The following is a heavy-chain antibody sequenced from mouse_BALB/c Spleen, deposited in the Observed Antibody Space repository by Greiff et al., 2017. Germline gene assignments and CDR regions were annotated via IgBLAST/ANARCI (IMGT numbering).Heavy chain of an antibody. CDR1: GFTFSSFG. V-gene: IGHV5-17*02. J-gene: IGHJ2*01. D-gene: IGHD1-2*01. CDR2: ISSGSSTI. Sequence: EVMLVESGGGLVQPGGSRKLSCAASGFTFSSFGMHWVRQAPEKGLEWVAYISSGSSTIYYADTVKGRFTISRDNPKNTLFLQMTSLRSEDTAMYYCARSGLRRGGDYWGQGTTLTVSS. CDR3: ARSGLRRGGDY.